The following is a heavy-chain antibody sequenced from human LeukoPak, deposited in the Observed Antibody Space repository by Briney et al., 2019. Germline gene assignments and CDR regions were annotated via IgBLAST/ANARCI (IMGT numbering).Heavy chain of an antibody. CDR1: GGSISSGSYY. Sequence: PSETLSLTCTVSGGSISSGSYYWSWIRQPAGKGLEWIGRIYTSGSTNYNPSLKSRVTISVDTSKNQFSLKLSSVTAADTAVYYCARCVPAAGWLTYYYYMDVWGKGTTVTVSS. D-gene: IGHD2-2*01. CDR2: IYTSGST. V-gene: IGHV4-61*02. CDR3: ARCVPAAGWLTYYYYMDV. J-gene: IGHJ6*03.